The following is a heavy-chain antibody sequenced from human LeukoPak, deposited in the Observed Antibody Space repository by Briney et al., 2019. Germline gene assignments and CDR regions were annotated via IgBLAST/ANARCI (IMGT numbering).Heavy chain of an antibody. CDR1: GGSISSYH. V-gene: IGHV4-59*08. CDR3: ARGGATLPFDY. CDR2: IYYSGST. J-gene: IGHJ4*02. D-gene: IGHD1-26*01. Sequence: SETLSLTCTVSGGSISSYHWTWMRQPPGKGLEWIGYIYYSGSTYYNPSLKSRVTISVDTSKNQFSLKLSSVTAADTAVYYCARGGATLPFDYWGQGTLVTVSS.